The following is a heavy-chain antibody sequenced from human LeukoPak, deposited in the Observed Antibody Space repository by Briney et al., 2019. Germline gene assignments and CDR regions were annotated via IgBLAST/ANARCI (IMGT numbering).Heavy chain of an antibody. Sequence: GGSLRLSCAASGFTFSSYAMSWVRQAPGKGLEWVSYISSGTTTYYADSVKGRFTISRDNAGNSLYLQMSSLRAEDTAVYYCAQRAASGRYFDYWGQGTPVTVSS. CDR3: AQRAASGRYFDY. J-gene: IGHJ4*02. CDR2: ISSGTTT. D-gene: IGHD6-13*01. V-gene: IGHV3-48*04. CDR1: GFTFSSYA.